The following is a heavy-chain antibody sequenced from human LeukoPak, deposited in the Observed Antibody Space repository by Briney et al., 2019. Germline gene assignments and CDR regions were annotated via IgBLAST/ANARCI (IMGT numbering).Heavy chain of an antibody. CDR2: ISGSGGST. D-gene: IGHD2-2*01. Sequence: RPGGSLRLSCAASGFTFSSYAMSWVRQAPGKGLEWVQAISGSGGSTYYADSVKGRFTISRDNSKNTLYLQMNSLRAEDTAVYYCAKDHCSSTSCPLDYWGQGTLVTVSS. V-gene: IGHV3-23*01. J-gene: IGHJ4*02. CDR3: AKDHCSSTSCPLDY. CDR1: GFTFSSYA.